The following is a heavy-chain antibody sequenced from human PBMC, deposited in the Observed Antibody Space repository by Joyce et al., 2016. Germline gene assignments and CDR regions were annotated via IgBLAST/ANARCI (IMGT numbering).Heavy chain of an antibody. CDR1: GGPFRGFF. D-gene: IGHD6-19*01. CDR2: INNSGVT. Sequence: QVQLQQWGAGLLKPSETLSLTCAVSGGPFRGFFWTWVRHPPGKGLEWIGDINNSGVTNYNPSLKTRVTFSVDTSKNQFSLKLTSLSAADTAVYYCARSQWLAPLMYWGQGTPVTVSS. CDR3: ARSQWLAPLMY. J-gene: IGHJ4*02. V-gene: IGHV4-34*01.